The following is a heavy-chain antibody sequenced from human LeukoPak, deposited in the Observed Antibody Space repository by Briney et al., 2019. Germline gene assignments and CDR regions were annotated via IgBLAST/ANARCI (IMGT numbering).Heavy chain of an antibody. Sequence: PGGSLRLSCAASGFTFSDYYMSWIRQAPGKGLEWVSYISSSGSTIYYADSVKGRFTISRDNAKNSLYLQMNSLRAEDTAVYYCARVRYCTNGVCPPVAFDIWGQGTMVTVSS. CDR1: GFTFSDYY. CDR2: ISSSGSTI. V-gene: IGHV3-11*04. D-gene: IGHD2-8*01. J-gene: IGHJ3*02. CDR3: ARVRYCTNGVCPPVAFDI.